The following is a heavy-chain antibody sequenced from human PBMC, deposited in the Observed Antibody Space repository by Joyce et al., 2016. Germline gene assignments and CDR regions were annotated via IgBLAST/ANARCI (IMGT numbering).Heavy chain of an antibody. Sequence: VQLVESGGGVVQPGGSLRLPCAASGFHVRSDSIHWVREAPGQGLEWGAVMSKDGIENYYADSVRGRFSVARDNSRNTLYLQMNSLRTADTAVYYCARDIGFYHHSTYDYWGQGILVTVSS. CDR3: ARDIGFYHHSTYDY. CDR2: MSKDGIEN. D-gene: IGHD2/OR15-2a*01. J-gene: IGHJ4*02. CDR1: GFHVRSDS. V-gene: IGHV3-30*04.